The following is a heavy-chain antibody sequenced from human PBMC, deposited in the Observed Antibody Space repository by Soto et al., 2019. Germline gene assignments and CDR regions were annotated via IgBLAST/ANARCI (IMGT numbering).Heavy chain of an antibody. CDR1: GFTFGDYA. CDR3: ATDWEAVSGNGAFDM. J-gene: IGHJ3*02. D-gene: IGHD6-19*01. V-gene: IGHV3-9*01. CDR2: ITWNSRTI. Sequence: VQLVESGGGLVQPGRSLRLSCAASGFTFGDYAMHWVRRAPGKGLEWVSSITWNSRTIGYADSVKGRFTISRDNARNSLFLQMNSLRPEDSALYYWATDWEAVSGNGAFDMWGQGTMVTVSS.